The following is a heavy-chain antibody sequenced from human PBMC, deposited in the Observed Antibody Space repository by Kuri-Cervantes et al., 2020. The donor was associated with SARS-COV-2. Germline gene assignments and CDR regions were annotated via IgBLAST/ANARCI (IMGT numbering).Heavy chain of an antibody. CDR1: GYTFTGYY. D-gene: IGHD3-3*01. CDR3: ARDRWDYDFWSGSINDAFDI. CDR2: INPSGGST. Sequence: ASVKVSCKASGYTFTGYYMHWVRQAPGQGLEWMGIINPSGGSTSYAQKFQGRVTMTRDTSTSTVYMELGSLRSDDTAVYYCARDRWDYDFWSGSINDAFDIWGQGTMVTVSS. V-gene: IGHV1-46*01. J-gene: IGHJ3*02.